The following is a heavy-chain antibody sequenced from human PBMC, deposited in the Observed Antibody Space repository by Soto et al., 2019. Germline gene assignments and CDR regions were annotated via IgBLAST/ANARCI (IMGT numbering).Heavy chain of an antibody. CDR3: ARSSGSFDFDY. Sequence: SPSFQGHVTISADKSISTAYLQWSSLKASDTAMYYCARSSGSFDFDYWGQGTLVTVSS. D-gene: IGHD3-10*01. V-gene: IGHV5-10-1*01. J-gene: IGHJ4*02.